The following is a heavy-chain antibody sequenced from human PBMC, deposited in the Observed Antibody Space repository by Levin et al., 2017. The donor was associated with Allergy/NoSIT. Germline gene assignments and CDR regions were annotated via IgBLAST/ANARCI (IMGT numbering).Heavy chain of an antibody. CDR3: AKEGVSMVVVTESDGLDY. D-gene: IGHD3-22*01. CDR2: ISYDGSNK. CDR1: GFTFSNYG. V-gene: IGHV3-30*18. J-gene: IGHJ4*02. Sequence: GGSLRLSCAVSGFTFSNYGIHWVRQAPGKGLEWVAFISYDGSNKYYTDSVKGRFTISRDNSKNTLFLQMDSLRAEDTAVYYCAKEGVSMVVVTESDGLDYWGQGTLVTVSS.